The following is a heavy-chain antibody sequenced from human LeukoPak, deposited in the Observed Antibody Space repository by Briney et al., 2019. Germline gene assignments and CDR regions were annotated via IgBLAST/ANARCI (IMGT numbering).Heavy chain of an antibody. CDR3: ANGWSPDY. Sequence: GGSLRLSCAASGFTFSSYAMSWVRQAPGKGLEWVSGISGSGGSTYYTDSVKGRFTIFRDNSKNTLYLQMNSLRAEDTAVYHCANGWSPDYWGRGTLVTVSS. CDR1: GFTFSSYA. J-gene: IGHJ4*02. D-gene: IGHD2-15*01. CDR2: ISGSGGST. V-gene: IGHV3-23*01.